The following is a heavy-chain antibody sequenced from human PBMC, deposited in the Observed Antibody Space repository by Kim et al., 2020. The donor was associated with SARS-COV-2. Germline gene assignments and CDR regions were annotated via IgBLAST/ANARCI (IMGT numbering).Heavy chain of an antibody. CDR3: ARVGYSAPIAVADLGDYYYYYGMDV. CDR2: IIPIFGTA. J-gene: IGHJ6*02. Sequence: SVKVSCKASGGTFSSYAISWVRQAPGQGLEWMGGIIPIFGTANYAQKFQGRVTITADESTSTAYMEPSSLRSEDTAVYYCARVGYSAPIAVADLGDYYYYYGMDVWGQGPTVTVSS. V-gene: IGHV1-69*13. D-gene: IGHD6-19*01. CDR1: GGTFSSYA.